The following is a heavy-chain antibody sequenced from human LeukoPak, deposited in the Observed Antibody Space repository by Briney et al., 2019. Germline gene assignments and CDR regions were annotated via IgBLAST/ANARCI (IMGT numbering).Heavy chain of an antibody. CDR3: ARRYFDS. V-gene: IGHV3-7*03. J-gene: IGHJ4*02. CDR1: GFIFDDFA. Sequence: PGGSLRLSCAASGFIFDDFAMHWVRQAPGKGLEWVASIKQDGSAKYYVDSVKGRFTISRDNAKNSLYLQMNSLRAEDTAVYYCARRYFDSWGQGTLVTVSS. CDR2: IKQDGSAK.